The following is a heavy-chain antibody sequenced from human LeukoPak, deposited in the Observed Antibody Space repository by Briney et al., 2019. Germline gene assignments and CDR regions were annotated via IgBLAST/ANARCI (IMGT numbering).Heavy chain of an antibody. Sequence: SQTLSLTCAISGDSVSSNTAAWNWIRQSPSRGLEWLGRTYYRSKWHNDYAVSVKSRITINPDTSKNQFSLQLNSVTPEDTAVYYCAREREYKVGHYYYGMDVWGQGTTVTVSS. CDR3: AREREYKVGHYYYGMDV. D-gene: IGHD1-1*01. CDR1: GDSVSSNTAA. CDR2: TYYRSKWHN. V-gene: IGHV6-1*01. J-gene: IGHJ6*02.